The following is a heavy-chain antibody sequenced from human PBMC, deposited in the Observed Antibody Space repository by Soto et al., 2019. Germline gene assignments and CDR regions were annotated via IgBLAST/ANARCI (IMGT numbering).Heavy chain of an antibody. Sequence: QVQLVESGGGVVQPGRSLRLSCAASGFTFSSYGMHWVRQAPGKGLEWVAVMWYDGSNKYYADSVKGRFTISRDNSRTTLYLQMNSLRSEDRAVYYCARDEGDSGWFYFDYWGQGTLVTVSS. CDR1: GFTFSSYG. J-gene: IGHJ4*02. CDR3: ARDEGDSGWFYFDY. D-gene: IGHD6-19*01. CDR2: MWYDGSNK. V-gene: IGHV3-33*01.